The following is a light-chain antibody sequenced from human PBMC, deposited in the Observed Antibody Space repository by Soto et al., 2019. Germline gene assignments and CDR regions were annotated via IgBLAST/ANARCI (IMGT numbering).Light chain of an antibody. CDR1: QSISNW. CDR2: DAS. V-gene: IGKV1-5*01. CDR3: LQYHTYRT. Sequence: IQMAQSPSTLSASIGDRVTITCRASQSISNWLAWYQQRPGKAPKLLVYDASSLQSGVPSRFSGSGSGTEFTLTISSLQPDDFATYYYLQYHTYRTFGQGTKVDIK. J-gene: IGKJ1*01.